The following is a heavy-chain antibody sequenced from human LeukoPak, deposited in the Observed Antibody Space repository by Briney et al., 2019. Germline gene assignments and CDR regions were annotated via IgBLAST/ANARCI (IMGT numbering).Heavy chain of an antibody. CDR2: INPSGGST. J-gene: IGHJ3*02. CDR1: GYTFTSYY. Sequence: ASVKVSCKASGYTFTSYYMHWVRQAPGQGLEWMGIINPSGGSTSYAQKFQGRVTMTRDTSTSTVYMELSSLRSEDTAVYYCARAGRFGGRHDAFDIWGQGTMVTVSS. V-gene: IGHV1-46*01. D-gene: IGHD3-10*01. CDR3: ARAGRFGGRHDAFDI.